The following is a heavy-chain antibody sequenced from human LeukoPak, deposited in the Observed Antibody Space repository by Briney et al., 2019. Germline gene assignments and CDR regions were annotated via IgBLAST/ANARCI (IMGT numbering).Heavy chain of an antibody. V-gene: IGHV4-34*01. CDR2: INHSGST. D-gene: IGHD2-2*01. CDR1: GFTFSDYY. Sequence: GSLRLSCAASGFTFSDYYMSWIRQPPGKGLEWIGEINHSGSTNYNPSLKSRVTISVDTSKNQFSLKLSSVTAADTAVYYCARVGYCSSTSCPPGANWGQGTLVTVSS. J-gene: IGHJ4*02. CDR3: ARVGYCSSTSCPPGAN.